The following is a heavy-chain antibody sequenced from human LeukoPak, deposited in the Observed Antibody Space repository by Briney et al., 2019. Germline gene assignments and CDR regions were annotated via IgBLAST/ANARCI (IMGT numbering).Heavy chain of an antibody. V-gene: IGHV4-38-2*02. CDR3: ARGVGVRGVYYYLDY. CDR1: AYSISSAYY. D-gene: IGHD3-10*01. Sequence: SETLSLTCTVSAYSISSAYYWGWIRQPPGKGLEWIGSIYHSGSIYYNPSLKSRVAISVDTSKNQFSLKLSSVTAADTAVYYCARGVGVRGVYYYLDYWGQGTLVTVSS. J-gene: IGHJ4*02. CDR2: IYHSGSI.